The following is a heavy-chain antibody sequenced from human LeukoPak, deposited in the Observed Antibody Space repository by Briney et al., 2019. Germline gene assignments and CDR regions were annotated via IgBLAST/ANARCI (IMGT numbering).Heavy chain of an antibody. D-gene: IGHD6-19*01. Sequence: PGGSLRLSCAASGFTFSSYGMHWVRQAPGKGLEWVAVISYDGSNKYYADSVKGLFTISRDNSKNTLYLQMNSLRAEDTAVYYCAKALRSGFGYWGQGTLVTVSS. CDR3: AKALRSGFGY. J-gene: IGHJ4*02. V-gene: IGHV3-30*18. CDR2: ISYDGSNK. CDR1: GFTFSSYG.